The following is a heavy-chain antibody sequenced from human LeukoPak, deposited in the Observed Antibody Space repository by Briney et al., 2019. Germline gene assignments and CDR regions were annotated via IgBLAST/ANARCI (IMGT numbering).Heavy chain of an antibody. Sequence: ASAKISCKASGYTFNSYAITWVRQAPGQGLEWLGWIRTFNGETHYAEKLRGRLTMTTDTSTSTAYMDLRSLTSDDTAVYYCAREVSSGSQPSCLDYWGQGTLVTVSS. CDR1: GYTFNSYA. CDR3: AREVSSGSQPSCLDY. CDR2: IRTFNGET. V-gene: IGHV1-18*01. J-gene: IGHJ4*02. D-gene: IGHD1-26*01.